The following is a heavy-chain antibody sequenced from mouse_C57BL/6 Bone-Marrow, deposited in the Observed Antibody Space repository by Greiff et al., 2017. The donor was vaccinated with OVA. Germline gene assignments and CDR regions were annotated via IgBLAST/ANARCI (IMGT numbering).Heavy chain of an antibody. D-gene: IGHD2-4*01. CDR3: TIFYDYPGCAY. CDR1: GYTFTTYP. Sequence: QVQLKESGAELVKPGASVKMSCKASGYTFTTYPIEWMKQNHGKSLEWIGNFHPYNDDTKYNEKFKGKATLTVEKSSSTVYLELSRLTSDDSAVYDCTIFYDYPGCAYWGEGTLVTDSA. J-gene: IGHJ3*01. CDR2: FHPYNDDT. V-gene: IGHV1-47*01.